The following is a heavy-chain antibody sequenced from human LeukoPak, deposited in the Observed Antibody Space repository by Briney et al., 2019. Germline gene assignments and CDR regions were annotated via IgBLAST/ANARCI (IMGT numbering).Heavy chain of an antibody. CDR2: ISAYNGNT. J-gene: IGHJ5*02. D-gene: IGHD5-18*01. CDR3: ARVQLWLSEGFDP. CDR1: GYTFTSYG. Sequence: GASVKVSCKASGYTFTSYGISWVRQAPGQGLEWMGWISAYNGNTNYAQKLQGRVTMTRNTSISTAYMELSSLRSEDTAVYYCARVQLWLSEGFDPWGQGTLVTVSS. V-gene: IGHV1-18*01.